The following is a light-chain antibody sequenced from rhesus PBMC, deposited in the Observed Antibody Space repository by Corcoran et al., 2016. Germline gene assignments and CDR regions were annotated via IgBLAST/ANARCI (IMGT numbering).Light chain of an antibody. CDR2: FGF. CDR3: MQALQTLT. J-gene: IGKJ4*01. Sequence: DIVMTQPPLSLPVTLGEPASISCRSSPRLLSSTGYNYLNWYLTKPGQSPQPLVYFGFNRASGVPDRLSGRGSGTDFTLKISRVEAEDVGVYDCMQALQTLTFGGGTKVEIK. CDR1: PRLLSSTGYNY. V-gene: IGKV2-60*01.